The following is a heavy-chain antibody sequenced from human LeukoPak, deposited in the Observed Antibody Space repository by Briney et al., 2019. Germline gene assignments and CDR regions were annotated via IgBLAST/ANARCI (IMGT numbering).Heavy chain of an antibody. V-gene: IGHV6-1*01. CDR3: GRDLSARLDY. Sequence: SQTLSLTCAISGDSVSSNSAAWNWIRQSPSRGLEWLGRTYHRSKWYNDYAVSLRGRISINPDTSKSQFSLQLSSVTPEDTAVYYCGRDLSARLDYWGPGTLVTVSS. D-gene: IGHD6-6*01. J-gene: IGHJ4*02. CDR2: TYHRSKWYN. CDR1: GDSVSSNSAA.